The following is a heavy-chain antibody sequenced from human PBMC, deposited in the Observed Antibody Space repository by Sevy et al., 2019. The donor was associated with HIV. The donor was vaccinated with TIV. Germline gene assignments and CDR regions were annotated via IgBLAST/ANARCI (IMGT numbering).Heavy chain of an antibody. CDR1: GFTFSSYG. CDR3: AKAQYSGSYTGYFDY. CDR2: ISYDGSNK. V-gene: IGHV3-30*18. D-gene: IGHD1-26*01. Sequence: GGSLRLSCAASGFTFSSYGMHWVRQAPGKGLEWVAVISYDGSNKYYADSVKGRFTISRDNSKNTLYLQMNSLRAEDTAVYYCAKAQYSGSYTGYFDYWGQRTLVTVSS. J-gene: IGHJ4*02.